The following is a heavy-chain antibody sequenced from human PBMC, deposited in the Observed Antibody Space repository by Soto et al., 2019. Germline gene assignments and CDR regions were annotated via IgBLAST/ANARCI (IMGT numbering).Heavy chain of an antibody. CDR3: VRDWSSNANAVNDN. CDR2: VWYDGSNE. CDR1: GFNVVMYG. V-gene: IGHV3-33*01. Sequence: VTLVESGGGVVQPGRSLRLSCTTSGFNVVMYGFHWVRQAPGKGLEWVASVWYDGSNEKYADSVKARFIISRDNSKNTIYQQMDSLTVEDTAVYYCVRDWSSNANAVNDNWGQGTLVTVSS. D-gene: IGHD2-8*02. J-gene: IGHJ4*02.